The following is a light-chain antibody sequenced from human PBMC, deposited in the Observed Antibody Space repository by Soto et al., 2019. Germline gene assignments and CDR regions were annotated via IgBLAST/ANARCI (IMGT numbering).Light chain of an antibody. CDR2: NAS. V-gene: IGKV3-11*01. J-gene: IGKJ5*01. Sequence: EIVMTQSPATLSVSPVERATLSCRASQSISTYLAWYQQKPGQPPRLLIYNASNRTTGIPARFSGSGSGTDFTLTISSLEPEDFAVYYCQQRGDWPPITFGQGTRLEIK. CDR3: QQRGDWPPIT. CDR1: QSISTY.